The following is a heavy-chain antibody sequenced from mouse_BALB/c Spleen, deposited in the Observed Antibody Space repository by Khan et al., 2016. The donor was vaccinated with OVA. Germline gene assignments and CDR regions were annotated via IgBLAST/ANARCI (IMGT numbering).Heavy chain of an antibody. CDR3: ASYRYDYFDY. Sequence: VQLQQSGAELARPGASVKLSCKSSGYTFTSYSMQWVKQRPGQGLEWIGAIYPGDGDNRYTQQFKGKATLNADKSSSTAYMQIRSFEYEDSAVYYCASYRYDYFDYWGQGTTLTVSS. CDR2: IYPGDGDN. V-gene: IGHV1-87*01. CDR1: GYTFTSYS. D-gene: IGHD2-14*01. J-gene: IGHJ2*01.